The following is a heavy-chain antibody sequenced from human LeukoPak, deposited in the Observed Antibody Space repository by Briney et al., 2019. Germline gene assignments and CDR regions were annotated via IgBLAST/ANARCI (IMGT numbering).Heavy chain of an antibody. D-gene: IGHD3-9*01. J-gene: IGHJ4*02. Sequence: GGSLRLSCAASGFTFSDYYMSWIRQAPGKGLEWVSYISSSGSTIYYADSVKGRFTISRDNAKNSLYLQMNSLRAEDTAVYYCARMARYDILTGPPDYWGQGTLVTVSS. CDR1: GFTFSDYY. CDR2: ISSSGSTI. CDR3: ARMARYDILTGPPDY. V-gene: IGHV3-11*01.